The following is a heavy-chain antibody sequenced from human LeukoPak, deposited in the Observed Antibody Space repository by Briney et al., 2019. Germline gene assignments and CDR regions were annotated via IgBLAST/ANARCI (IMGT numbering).Heavy chain of an antibody. CDR3: ARVRGDYYFDY. J-gene: IGHJ4*02. CDR2: TSHDGGDK. D-gene: IGHD2-21*02. V-gene: IGHV3-30*04. CDR1: GFTFSTYA. Sequence: GGSLRLSCAASGFTFSTYAIHWGRQDPGKGLEWVAVTSHDGGDKYYADSVKGRFTNSRNNSKNTVSLEMNSLRAEETAVYYCARVRGDYYFDYWGQGTLVTVSS.